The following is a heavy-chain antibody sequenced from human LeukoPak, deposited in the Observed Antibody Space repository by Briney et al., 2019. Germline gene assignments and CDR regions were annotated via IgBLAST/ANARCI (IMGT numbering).Heavy chain of an antibody. CDR1: GFTFRDYS. CDR2: ISIIGTTI. J-gene: IGHJ6*03. V-gene: IGHV3-48*04. CDR3: ARVPSGYTYGYGYYFYYMDV. Sequence: GGSLRLSCAASGFTFRDYSIYWVPQAPGKGLEYVSYISIIGTTIYYADSVKGRFTISRDNAKSSLYLQISILRAEDRAVYYCARVPSGYTYGYGYYFYYMDVWGKGTTVTVSS. D-gene: IGHD5-18*01.